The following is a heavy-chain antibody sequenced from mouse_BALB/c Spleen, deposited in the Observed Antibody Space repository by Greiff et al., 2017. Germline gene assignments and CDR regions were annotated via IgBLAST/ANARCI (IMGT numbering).Heavy chain of an antibody. CDR2: ISSGGSYT. V-gene: IGHV5-6-4*01. CDR3: TRDAHYYGSSHFDY. D-gene: IGHD1-1*01. J-gene: IGHJ2*01. Sequence: DVKLVESGGGLVKPGGSLKLSCAASGFTFSSYTMSWVRQTPEKRLEWVATISSGGSYTYYPDSVKGRFTISRDNAKNTLYLQMSSLKSEDTAMYYCTRDAHYYGSSHFDYWGQGTTLTVSS. CDR1: GFTFSSYT.